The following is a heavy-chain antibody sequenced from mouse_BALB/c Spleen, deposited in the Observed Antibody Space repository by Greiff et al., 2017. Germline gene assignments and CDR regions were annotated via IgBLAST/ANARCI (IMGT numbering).Heavy chain of an antibody. CDR1: GFTFSDYY. D-gene: IGHD2-1*01. V-gene: IGHV5-4*02. CDR2: ISDGGSYT. J-gene: IGHJ3*01. Sequence: EVHLVESGGGLVKPGGSLKLSCAASGFTFSDYYMYWVRQTPEKRLEWVATISDGGSYTYYPDSVKGRFTISRDNAKNNLYLQMSSLKSEDTAMYYCARGNGNYEDWFAYWGQGTLVTVSA. CDR3: ARGNGNYEDWFAY.